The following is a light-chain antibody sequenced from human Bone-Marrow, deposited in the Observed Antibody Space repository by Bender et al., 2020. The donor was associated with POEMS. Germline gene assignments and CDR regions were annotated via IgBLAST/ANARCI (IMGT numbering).Light chain of an antibody. CDR3: VAWDASLNGWV. Sequence: QSVLTQPPSASGTPGQRVTISCSGSGSNIGGYPVNWYQQLPGTAPRLLIYTNNERPSGVPDRFSGSKSGTSAPLAITGLQSDDEAIYFCVAWDASLNGWVFGGGTKLTVL. J-gene: IGLJ3*02. V-gene: IGLV1-44*01. CDR1: GSNIGGYP. CDR2: TNN.